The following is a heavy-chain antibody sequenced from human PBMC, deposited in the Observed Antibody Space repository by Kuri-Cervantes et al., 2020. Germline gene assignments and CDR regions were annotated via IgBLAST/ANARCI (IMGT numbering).Heavy chain of an antibody. CDR1: GGSFSGYY. Sequence: GSLRLSCAVYGGSFSGYYWSWIRQPPGKGLEWIGYIYYSGSTNYNPSLKSRVTISVDTSKNQFSLKLSSVTAADTAVYYCAREVRGVISQIDYWGQGTLVTVSS. CDR2: IYYSGST. D-gene: IGHD3-10*01. V-gene: IGHV4-59*12. CDR3: AREVRGVISQIDY. J-gene: IGHJ4*02.